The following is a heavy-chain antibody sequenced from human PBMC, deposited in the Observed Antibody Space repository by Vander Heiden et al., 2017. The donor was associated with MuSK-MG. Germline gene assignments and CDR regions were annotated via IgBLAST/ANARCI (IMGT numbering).Heavy chain of an antibody. V-gene: IGHV3-23*01. D-gene: IGHD5-18*01. CDR2: TSGSGGST. CDR1: GFTFSNYA. Sequence: EVQLLESGGGLVQPGGSLRLHCAASGFTFSNYAMTWVRPAPGRGLEGVAGTSGSGGSTYYADSVKGRFTISRDNSKNTLYLKLNSMSAEETAVYYCAKKGGPLGDTSMIGDYWVQGPLVTVYS. J-gene: IGHJ4*02. CDR3: AKKGGPLGDTSMIGDY.